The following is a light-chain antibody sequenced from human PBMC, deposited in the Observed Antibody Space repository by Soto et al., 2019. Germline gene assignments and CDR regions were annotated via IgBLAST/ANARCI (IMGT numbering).Light chain of an antibody. CDR1: SSDVGAYNY. CDR3: TSYTTSSTYV. CDR2: DVS. V-gene: IGLV2-14*01. Sequence: QSVLTQPASVSGSPGQSIAISCTGTSSDVGAYNYVSWYQQHPGKAPKLMIYDVSNRPSGVSDRFSGSKSGNTASLTTSGLQAGDEADYYCTSYTTSSTYVYGTGTKVTVL. J-gene: IGLJ1*01.